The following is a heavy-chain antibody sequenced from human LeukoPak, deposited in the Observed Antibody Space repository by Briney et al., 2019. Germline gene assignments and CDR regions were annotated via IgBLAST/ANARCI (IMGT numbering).Heavy chain of an antibody. J-gene: IGHJ4*02. CDR2: IRSKTDGGTT. CDR1: GFTFSNSW. D-gene: IGHD2-15*01. CDR3: TGYCSGGTCDY. Sequence: GGSLRLSWAASGFTFSNSWRSWVRQAPGKGLEWVGRIRSKTDGGTTDYAAPVKGRFTISRDDSKNTLFLQMNSLKTEDSGVYYCTGYCSGGTCDYWGQGTLVTVSS. V-gene: IGHV3-15*01.